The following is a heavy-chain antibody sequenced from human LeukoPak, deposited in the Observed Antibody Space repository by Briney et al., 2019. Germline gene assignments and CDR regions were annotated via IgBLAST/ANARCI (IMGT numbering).Heavy chain of an antibody. Sequence: ASVKVSFSASAYTFTIYGICWVVQRPGQGLEWMGWISAYSGITNYAQKLQGRVIMTTDTSTSTAYMELRSLRSDDTAVYYCARDSLGVVGWAPDIWARETMVTVSS. D-gene: IGHD3-3*01. CDR3: ARDSLGVVGWAPDI. CDR1: AYTFTIYG. V-gene: IGHV1-18*01. CDR2: ISAYSGIT. J-gene: IGHJ3*02.